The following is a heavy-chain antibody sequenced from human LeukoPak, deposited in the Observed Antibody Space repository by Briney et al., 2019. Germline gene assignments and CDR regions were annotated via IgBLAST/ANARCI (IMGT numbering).Heavy chain of an antibody. J-gene: IGHJ5*02. Sequence: GASVKVSCKASGYTFICYYVHWVRQAPGQGLEWMGWINSKSGGTNYAQKFQGRVTMTRDTSISTAYMELSRLRSDDTAVYYCARDFSPDRYGPRPPFDPWGQGTLVTVSS. V-gene: IGHV1-2*02. CDR1: GYTFICYY. D-gene: IGHD4-17*01. CDR2: INSKSGGT. CDR3: ARDFSPDRYGPRPPFDP.